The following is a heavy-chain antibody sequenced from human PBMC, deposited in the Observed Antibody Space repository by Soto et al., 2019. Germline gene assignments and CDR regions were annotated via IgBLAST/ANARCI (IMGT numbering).Heavy chain of an antibody. V-gene: IGHV4-30-2*01. CDR3: TRGVLA. CDR1: GGSVNSGGYS. J-gene: IGHJ5*02. D-gene: IGHD2-8*01. CDR2: ISPSGSP. Sequence: SETLSLTCSVSGGSVNSGGYSWSWIRQPPGKGLEWIGFISPSGSPAYNPSLKSQVTISVDRSNNQISLEISSVTAADTAVYYCTRGVLAWGPGTLVTVSS.